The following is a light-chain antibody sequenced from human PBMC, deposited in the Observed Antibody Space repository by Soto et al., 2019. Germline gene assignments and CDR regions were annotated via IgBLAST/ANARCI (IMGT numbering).Light chain of an antibody. CDR1: QSISNN. V-gene: IGKV3-15*01. J-gene: IGKJ1*01. CDR2: GAS. Sequence: EIGMTQSPATLSVYPGERATLSCRASQSISNNLAWYHQRPGQAPRLLIYGASTRATGIPARFSGSGSGTEFTLTISSLQSEDFAVYYCQQYNNWWTFGQGTKVEIK. CDR3: QQYNNWWT.